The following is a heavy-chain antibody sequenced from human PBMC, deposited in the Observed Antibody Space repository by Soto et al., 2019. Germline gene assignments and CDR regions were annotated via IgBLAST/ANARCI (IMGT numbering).Heavy chain of an antibody. J-gene: IGHJ5*02. CDR2: IYYSGST. D-gene: IGHD6-19*01. V-gene: IGHV4-59*01. CDR1: GGSISSYF. CDR3: ARDRDSSGSNWFDP. Sequence: SETLSLTWTVSGGSISSYFWSWIRQPPGKGLEWIGYIYYSGSTNYNPSLKSRVTISVDTSKNQFSLKLSSVTAADTAVYYCARDRDSSGSNWFDPWGQGTLVTVSS.